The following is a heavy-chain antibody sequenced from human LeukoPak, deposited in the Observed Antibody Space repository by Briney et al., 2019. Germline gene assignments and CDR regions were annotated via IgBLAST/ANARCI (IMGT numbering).Heavy chain of an antibody. V-gene: IGHV3-23*01. CDR3: ANAPTGTYRFDY. Sequence: GGSLRLSCAAPGFTSTRYAMTWVRQAPGKGLEWVSTISDTGGFTFYADSVKGRFTISRDNSKNTLYLQMNSLRADDTAVYYCANAPTGTYRFDYWGQGTLVTVSS. CDR2: ISDTGGFT. CDR1: GFTSTRYA. J-gene: IGHJ4*02. D-gene: IGHD4-17*01.